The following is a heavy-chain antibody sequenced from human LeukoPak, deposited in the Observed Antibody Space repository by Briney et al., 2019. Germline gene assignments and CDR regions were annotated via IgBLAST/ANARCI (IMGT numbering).Heavy chain of an antibody. CDR3: ARHRRGYGVVVPAAAYYYMDV. D-gene: IGHD2-2*01. V-gene: IGHV4-34*01. Sequence: SETLSLTCAVYGGSFSGYYWSWIRQPPGKGLEWIGEINHSGSTNYNPSLKSRVTISVDTSKNQFSLKLSSVTAADTAVYYCARHRRGYGVVVPAAAYYYMDVWGKGTTVTVSS. J-gene: IGHJ6*03. CDR1: GGSFSGYY. CDR2: INHSGST.